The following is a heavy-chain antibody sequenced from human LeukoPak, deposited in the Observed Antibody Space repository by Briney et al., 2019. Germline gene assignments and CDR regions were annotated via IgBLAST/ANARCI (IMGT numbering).Heavy chain of an antibody. V-gene: IGHV1-46*01. CDR2: INPSGGST. CDR3: ARGLYYDTSGYYYANY. J-gene: IGHJ4*02. D-gene: IGHD3-22*01. Sequence: ASVKVSCKASGYTFTSYYMQWVRQAPGQGLEWMGLINPSGGSTNYAPKFQGRVTMTRDTSTSTVYMELSSLRSEDTAVYYCARGLYYDTSGYYYANYWGQGTLVTVSS. CDR1: GYTFTSYY.